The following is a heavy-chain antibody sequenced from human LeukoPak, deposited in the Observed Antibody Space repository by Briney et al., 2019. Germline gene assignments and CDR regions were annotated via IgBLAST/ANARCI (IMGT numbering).Heavy chain of an antibody. CDR2: INTNTGNP. V-gene: IGHV7-4-1*02. J-gene: IGHJ5*02. Sequence: VASVKVSCKASGYTFTSYAMHWVRQAPGQRLEWMGWINTNTGNPTYAQGFTGRFVFSLDTSVSTAYLQISSLKAEDTAVYYCAREASGSWFDPWGQGTLVTVSS. D-gene: IGHD3-10*01. CDR1: GYTFTSYA. CDR3: AREASGSWFDP.